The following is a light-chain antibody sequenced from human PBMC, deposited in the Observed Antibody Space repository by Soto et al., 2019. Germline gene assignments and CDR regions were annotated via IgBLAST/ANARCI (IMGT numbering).Light chain of an antibody. Sequence: QSVLTQPASVSGSPGQSITISCTGTSSDVGGYNYVTWYQQHPGKAPKLMIYDVSNRPSGVSNRFSGSKSGNTASLTISGLQAEDVADYYCSSYTSGSPGVFGTGTKVTVL. J-gene: IGLJ1*01. V-gene: IGLV2-14*01. CDR1: SSDVGGYNY. CDR3: SSYTSGSPGV. CDR2: DVS.